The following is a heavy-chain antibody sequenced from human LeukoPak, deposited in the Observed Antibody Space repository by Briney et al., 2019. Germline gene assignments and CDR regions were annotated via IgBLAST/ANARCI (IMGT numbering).Heavy chain of an antibody. V-gene: IGHV4-59*01. CDR1: GVSISSYY. Sequence: SETLSLTCTVSGVSISSYYWSWIRQPPGKGLEWVGYIYYSGSTNYNPSLKSRVTISVDTSKNQFSLRLASVTAADTAVYYCARGITGTIIGAFVIWGQGTMVTVSS. D-gene: IGHD1-7*01. J-gene: IGHJ3*02. CDR3: ARGITGTIIGAFVI. CDR2: IYYSGST.